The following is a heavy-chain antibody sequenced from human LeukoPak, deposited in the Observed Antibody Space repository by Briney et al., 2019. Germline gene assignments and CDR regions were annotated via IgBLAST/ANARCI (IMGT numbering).Heavy chain of an antibody. V-gene: IGHV4-4*07. CDR3: ARSPYSSSWYPFAP. J-gene: IGHJ5*02. CDR2: IYTSGST. D-gene: IGHD6-13*01. Sequence: SETLSLTCTVSGGSISSYYWSWIRQPAGKGLEWIGRIYTSGSTNYNPSLKSRVTMSVDTSKNQFSLKLSSVTAADTAVYYCARSPYSSSWYPFAPWGQGTLVTVSS. CDR1: GGSISSYY.